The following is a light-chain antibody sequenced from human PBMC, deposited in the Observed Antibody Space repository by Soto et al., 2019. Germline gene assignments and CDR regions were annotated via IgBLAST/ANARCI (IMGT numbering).Light chain of an antibody. CDR2: GAS. CDR1: QSVSSTY. V-gene: IGKV3-20*01. Sequence: EIVLTQSPGTLSLSPGERGTLSCRASQSVSSTYLAWYQQKPGQAPRLLIYGASNRATGIPDRFSGSGSGTDFTLTITRLEPEDFAVYYCQQYVSPPPTFGGGTKVEIK. J-gene: IGKJ4*01. CDR3: QQYVSPPPT.